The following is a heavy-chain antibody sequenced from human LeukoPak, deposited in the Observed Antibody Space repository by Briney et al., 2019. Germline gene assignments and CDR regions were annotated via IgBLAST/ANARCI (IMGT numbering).Heavy chain of an antibody. Sequence: AGSLRLSGAASAFTFSSYAMSWVRHAPGKGLEWVSAISGSGGSTYYADSGKGRFTISRDNSKQPLYLQRNSLRDEDTAVYYCAKDRGSGSPLYFDYWGQGTLVTVSS. CDR3: AKDRGSGSPLYFDY. V-gene: IGHV3-23*01. CDR1: AFTFSSYA. J-gene: IGHJ4*02. D-gene: IGHD3-10*01. CDR2: ISGSGGST.